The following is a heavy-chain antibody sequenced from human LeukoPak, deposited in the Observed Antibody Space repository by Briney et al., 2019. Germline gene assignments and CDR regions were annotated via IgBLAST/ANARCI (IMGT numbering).Heavy chain of an antibody. CDR2: ISYDGSNK. D-gene: IGHD6-13*01. J-gene: IGHJ4*02. Sequence: GGSLRLSCAASGFTFSSSAMSWVRQAPGKGLEWVAVISYDGSNKYYADSVKGRFTISRDNSKNTLYLQMNSLRAEDTAVYYCAREKYSSSWYYDYWGQGTLVTVSS. CDR1: GFTFSSSA. CDR3: AREKYSSSWYYDY. V-gene: IGHV3-30*04.